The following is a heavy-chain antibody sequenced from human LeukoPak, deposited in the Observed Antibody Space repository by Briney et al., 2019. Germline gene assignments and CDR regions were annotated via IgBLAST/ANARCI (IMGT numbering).Heavy chain of an antibody. CDR2: VSGSAGST. V-gene: IGHV3-23*01. CDR1: GFTFNNYA. Sequence: GGSLRLSCTASGFTFNNYAMNWVRQAPGKGLEWVSAVSGSAGSTYYADSVKGRFTISRDNSKNTLYLQMNSLRAEDTAVYYCAKDFHPYQLLDVLVDYWGQGTLATVSS. D-gene: IGHD2-2*01. J-gene: IGHJ4*02. CDR3: AKDFHPYQLLDVLVDY.